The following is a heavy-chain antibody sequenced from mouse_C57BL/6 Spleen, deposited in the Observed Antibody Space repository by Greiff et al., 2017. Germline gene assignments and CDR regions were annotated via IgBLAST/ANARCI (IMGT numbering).Heavy chain of an antibody. CDR3: ARGYYYGSSYVEYYAMDY. V-gene: IGHV5-17*01. J-gene: IGHJ4*01. CDR2: ISSGSSTI. CDR1: GFTFSDYG. D-gene: IGHD1-1*01. Sequence: EVKLEESGGGLVKPGGSLKLSCAASGFTFSDYGMHWVRQAPEKGLEWVAYISSGSSTIYYADTVKGRFTISRDNAKNTLFLQMTSLRSEDTAMYYCARGYYYGSSYVEYYAMDYWGQGTSVTVSS.